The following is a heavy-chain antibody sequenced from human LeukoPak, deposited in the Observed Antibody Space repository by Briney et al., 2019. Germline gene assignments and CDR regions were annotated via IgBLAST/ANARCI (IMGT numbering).Heavy chain of an antibody. J-gene: IGHJ6*03. CDR1: GFTFSDYY. CDR3: ARVGHMITFGGVIVHYYYMDV. D-gene: IGHD3-16*02. CDR2: ISSSGSTI. V-gene: IGHV3-11*01. Sequence: PGGSLRLSCAASGFTFSDYYMSWIRQAPGKGLEWVSYISSSGSTIYYADSVKGRFTISRDNAKNSLYLQMNSLRAEDTAVYYCARVGHMITFGGVIVHYYYMDVWGKGTTVTISS.